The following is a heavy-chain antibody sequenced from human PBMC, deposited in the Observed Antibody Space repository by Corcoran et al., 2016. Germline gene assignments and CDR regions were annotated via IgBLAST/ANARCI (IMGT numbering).Heavy chain of an antibody. D-gene: IGHD3-22*01. CDR3: AKSGDSYYDSSGYDH. J-gene: IGHJ4*02. CDR2: ISYDGSNK. V-gene: IGHV3-30*18. Sequence: QVQLVESGGGVVQPGRSLRLSCAASGFTFSSYGMHWVRQAPGKGLEWVAVISYDGSNKYYADSVKGRFTISRDNSKNTLYPQMNSLRAEDTAVYYCAKSGDSYYDSSGYDHWGQGTLVTVSS. CDR1: GFTFSSYG.